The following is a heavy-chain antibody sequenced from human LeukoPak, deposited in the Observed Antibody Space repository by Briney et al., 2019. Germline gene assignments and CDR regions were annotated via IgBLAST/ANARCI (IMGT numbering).Heavy chain of an antibody. CDR3: AKSYGSS. CDR2: ISYDGSNK. D-gene: IGHD3-22*01. CDR1: GFTFSSYG. J-gene: IGHJ4*02. Sequence: GGSLRLSCAASGFTFSSYGMHWVRQAPGKGLEWVAVISYDGSNKYYADSVKGRFTISRDNSKNTLYLQMNSLRAEDTAVYYCAKSYGSSWGQGTLVTVSS. V-gene: IGHV3-30*18.